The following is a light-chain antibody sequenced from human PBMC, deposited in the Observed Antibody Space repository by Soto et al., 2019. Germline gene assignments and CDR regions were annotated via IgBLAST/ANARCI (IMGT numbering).Light chain of an antibody. CDR2: GAS. CDR1: QSVSSSY. V-gene: IGKV3-20*01. J-gene: IGKJ2*01. CDR3: QQYGSSPYT. Sequence: EIVLTQSPGTLSLSPGERATLSCRASQSVSSSYLAWYQHKPGQAPRLLIYGASSRATGIPDRFSGSGSGTDVTLTISRLEPEDFAVYYCQQYGSSPYTFGQGTKLEIK.